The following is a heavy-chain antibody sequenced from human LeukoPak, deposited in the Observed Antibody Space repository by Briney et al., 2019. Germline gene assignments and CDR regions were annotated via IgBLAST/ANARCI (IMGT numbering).Heavy chain of an antibody. CDR2: IYYSGST. J-gene: IGHJ4*02. D-gene: IGHD1-20*01. CDR3: ARLISPITGTSAQYYFDY. Sequence: SETLSLTCTVSGGSISSYYWSWIRQPPGKGLEWIGYIYYSGSTNYNPSLKSRVTISVDTSKNQFSLKLSSVTAADTAVYYCARLISPITGTSAQYYFDYWGQGTLVTVSS. CDR1: GGSISSYY. V-gene: IGHV4-59*12.